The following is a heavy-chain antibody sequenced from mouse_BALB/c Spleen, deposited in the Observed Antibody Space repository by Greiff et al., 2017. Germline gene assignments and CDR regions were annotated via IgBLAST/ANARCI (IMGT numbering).Heavy chain of an antibody. J-gene: IGHJ2*01. CDR2: IDPANGNT. Sequence: EVQLQESGAELVKPGASVKLSCTASGFNIKDTYMHWVKQRPEQGLEWIGRIDPANGNTKYDPKFQGKATITADTSSNTAYLQLSSLTSEDTAVYYCASPPYYGTDYFDYWGQGTTLTVSS. CDR1: GFNIKDTY. V-gene: IGHV14-3*02. CDR3: ASPPYYGTDYFDY. D-gene: IGHD1-1*01.